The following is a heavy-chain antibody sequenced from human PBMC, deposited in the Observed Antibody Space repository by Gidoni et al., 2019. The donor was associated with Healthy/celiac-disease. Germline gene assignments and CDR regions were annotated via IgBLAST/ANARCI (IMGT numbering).Heavy chain of an antibody. CDR3: ASNGVFDSSPRGVDY. J-gene: IGHJ4*02. V-gene: IGHV4-34*01. CDR2: INHNGST. D-gene: IGHD3-22*01. CDR1: GGSFSGYY. Sequence: QVQLQQWGAGLLKPSETLSLTCAVYGGSFSGYYWSWIRQPPGKGLEWIGEINHNGSTNSNPSLKSRVTISVDTSKNQFSLKLSSVTAADTAVYYCASNGVFDSSPRGVDYWGQGTLVTVSS.